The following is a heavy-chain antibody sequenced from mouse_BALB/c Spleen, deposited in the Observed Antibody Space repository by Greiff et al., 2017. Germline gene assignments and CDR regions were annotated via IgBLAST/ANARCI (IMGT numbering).Heavy chain of an antibody. V-gene: IGHV1-4*01. J-gene: IGHJ4*01. D-gene: IGHD2-14*01. Sequence: VKLQQSGAELARPGASVKMSCKASGYTFISYTMHWVKQRPGQGLEWIGYTNPSSGYTNYNQKFKDKATLTADKSSSTAYMQLSSLTSEDSAVYYCARANRYDHYYAMDYWGQGTSVTVSS. CDR3: ARANRYDHYYAMDY. CDR1: GYTFISYT. CDR2: TNPSSGYT.